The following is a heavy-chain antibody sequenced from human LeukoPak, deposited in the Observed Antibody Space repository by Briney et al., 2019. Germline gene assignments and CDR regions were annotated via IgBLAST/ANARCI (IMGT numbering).Heavy chain of an antibody. CDR1: GYTFTAYY. J-gene: IGHJ4*02. Sequence: EASVKVSCKASGYTFTAYYMHWVRQAPGQGLEWMGWINPNSGGTNYAQKFQGRVTITADESTSTAYMELSSLRSEDTAVYYCARDQGVRGFHYWGQGTLVTVSS. CDR2: INPNSGGT. V-gene: IGHV1-2*02. D-gene: IGHD3-10*01. CDR3: ARDQGVRGFHY.